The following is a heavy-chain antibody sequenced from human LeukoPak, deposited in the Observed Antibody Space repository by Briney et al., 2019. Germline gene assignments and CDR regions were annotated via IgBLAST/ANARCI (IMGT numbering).Heavy chain of an antibody. CDR3: ATYYYDSSGYSLPGY. CDR2: INPNRGGT. CDR1: GYTFTGYY. V-gene: IGHV1-2*06. D-gene: IGHD3-22*01. Sequence: ASVKVSCKASGYTFTGYYMHWVRQAPGQGLEWMGRINPNRGGTNYAQKFQGRVTMTRDTSISTAYMELSRLRSDDTAVYYCATYYYDSSGYSLPGYWGQGTLVTVSS. J-gene: IGHJ4*02.